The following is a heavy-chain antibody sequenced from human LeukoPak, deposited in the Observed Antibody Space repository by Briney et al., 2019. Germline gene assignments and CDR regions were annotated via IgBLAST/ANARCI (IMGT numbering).Heavy chain of an antibody. Sequence: GGPLRFPCAAPGFSSSNYAMPGVGQPPGKGLDGVAVMSSDGSSKYYADSVKGRFTVSRDNSKNTLYLQMNSLRAEDTAVYYCAKDREPGLHVFDIWGQGTMVTVSS. CDR3: AKDREPGLHVFDI. J-gene: IGHJ3*02. CDR1: GFSSSNYA. CDR2: MSSDGSSK. D-gene: IGHD1-14*01. V-gene: IGHV3-30-3*01.